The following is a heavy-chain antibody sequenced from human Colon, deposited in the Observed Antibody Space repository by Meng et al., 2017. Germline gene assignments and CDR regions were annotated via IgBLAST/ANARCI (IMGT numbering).Heavy chain of an antibody. CDR3: ATTRGAAVGRMIDWFDP. CDR2: INPNNGGT. D-gene: IGHD6-13*01. J-gene: IGHJ5*02. V-gene: IGHV1-2*02. Sequence: HVQLVQAGARGKKPGASVNVSCKASGYTLPGYYMHWVRQAPGQGLEWMGWINPNNGGTNYAQKFQGRVTMTRDTSISTVYMELSSLRSDDTAVFYCATTRGAAVGRMIDWFDPWGQGTLVTFSS. CDR1: GYTLPGYY.